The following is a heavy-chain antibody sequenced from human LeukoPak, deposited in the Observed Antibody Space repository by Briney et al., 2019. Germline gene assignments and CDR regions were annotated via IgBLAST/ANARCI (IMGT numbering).Heavy chain of an antibody. D-gene: IGHD3-22*01. CDR3: ARDRSGYYDNSGYYYDANAFDI. J-gene: IGHJ3*02. CDR2: ISSSGSTI. Sequence: GGSLRLSCAASGFTFSDYYMSWIRQAPGKGLEWVSYISSSGSTIYYADSVKGRFTISRDNAKNSLYLQMNSLRAEDTAVYFCARDRSGYYDNSGYYYDANAFDIWGQGTMVTVSS. V-gene: IGHV3-11*04. CDR1: GFTFSDYY.